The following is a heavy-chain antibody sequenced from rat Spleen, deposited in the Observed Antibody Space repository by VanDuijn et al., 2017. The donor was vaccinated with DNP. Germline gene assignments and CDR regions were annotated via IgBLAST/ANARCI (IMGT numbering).Heavy chain of an antibody. Sequence: EVQLVESGGGLVQPGRSLKLSCAASGFSFSYYYMAWVRQAPTKGLEWVAYIGSPAYAPYYTDSVKGRFSISRDNAKNTLYLQMNSLRSEDMATYYCVRWNSGHFDYWGQGVMVPVSS. D-gene: IGHD4-3*01. V-gene: IGHV5-22*01. J-gene: IGHJ2*01. CDR3: VRWNSGHFDY. CDR2: IGSPAYAP. CDR1: GFSFSYYY.